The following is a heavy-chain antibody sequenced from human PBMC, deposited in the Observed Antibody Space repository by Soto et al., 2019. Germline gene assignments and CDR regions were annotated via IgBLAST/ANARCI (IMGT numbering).Heavy chain of an antibody. CDR1: GGSFSGYY. D-gene: IGHD4-4*01. CDR2: INHSGST. Sequence: SETLSLTCAVYGGSFSGYYWSWIRQPPGKGLEWIGEINHSGSTNYNPSLKSRVTISVDTSKNQFSLKLSSVTAADTAVYYCASSRTVVTTPNWFEPWGQGTLVTVSS. J-gene: IGHJ5*02. V-gene: IGHV4-34*01. CDR3: ASSRTVVTTPNWFEP.